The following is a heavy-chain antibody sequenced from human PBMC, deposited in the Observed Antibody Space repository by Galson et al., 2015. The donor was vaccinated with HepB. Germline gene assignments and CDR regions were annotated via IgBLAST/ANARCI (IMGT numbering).Heavy chain of an antibody. CDR3: ARDKRYSYGYYYYYYMDV. D-gene: IGHD5-18*01. CDR2: IYYSGST. J-gene: IGHJ6*03. Sequence: LSLTYTVSGGSISSYYWSWIRQPPGKGLEWIGYIYYSGSTNYNPSLKSRVTISVDTSKNQFSLKLSSVTAADTAVYYCARDKRYSYGYYYYYYMDVWGKGTTVTVSS. CDR1: GGSISSYY. V-gene: IGHV4-59*01.